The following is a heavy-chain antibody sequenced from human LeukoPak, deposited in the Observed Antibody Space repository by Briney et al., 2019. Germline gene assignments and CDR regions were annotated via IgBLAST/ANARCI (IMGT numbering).Heavy chain of an antibody. J-gene: IGHJ5*02. CDR3: ARGQAFTIFGVVRRYNWFDP. CDR1: GASFSGYY. CDR2: INLAEINLGEST. Sequence: SETLSLTCAVYGASFSGYYWSWIRQPPGKGLEWIGEINLAEINLGESTNYNPSLKSRVTISVDTSKNQFSLNLSSVTAADTAVYYCARGQAFTIFGVVRRYNWFDPWGQGTLVTVSS. D-gene: IGHD3-3*01. V-gene: IGHV4-34*01.